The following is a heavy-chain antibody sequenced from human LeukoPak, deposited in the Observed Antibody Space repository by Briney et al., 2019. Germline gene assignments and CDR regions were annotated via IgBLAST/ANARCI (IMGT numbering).Heavy chain of an antibody. V-gene: IGHV3-33*01. J-gene: IGHJ4*02. CDR3: AREPEATIVAAGTYY. D-gene: IGHD6-13*01. Sequence: PGRSLRLSCAASGFTFSDYGMHWVRQPPGKGLEWVAVIWYHGSNKFYADSVKGRFTISRDNSENTLYLQMNSLRAEDTAVYYCAREPEATIVAAGTYYWGQGTLVTVSS. CDR1: GFTFSDYG. CDR2: IWYHGSNK.